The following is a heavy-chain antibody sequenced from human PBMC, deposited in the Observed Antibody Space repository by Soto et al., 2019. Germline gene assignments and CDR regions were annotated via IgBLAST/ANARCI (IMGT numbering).Heavy chain of an antibody. CDR2: TYYSGST. V-gene: IGHV4-59*01. CDR3: AVGGGLAIPRLDP. J-gene: IGHJ5*02. D-gene: IGHD1-26*01. Sequence: SETLSLTCTVSGGSISSYYWSWIRQPPGKGLEWIGYTYYSGSTNYNPSLKSRVTISVDTSKNQFSLKLSSVTAADTAVYYCAVGGGLAIPRLDPWGQGTLVTVSS. CDR1: GGSISSYY.